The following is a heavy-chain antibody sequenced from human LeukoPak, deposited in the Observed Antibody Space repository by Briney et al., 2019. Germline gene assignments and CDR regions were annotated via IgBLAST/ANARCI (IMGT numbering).Heavy chain of an antibody. V-gene: IGHV3-21*01. Sequence: GGSLRLSCAASGFTFSSYSMNWVRQAPGKGLEWVSSISSSSSYIYYADSVKGRFTISRDNAKNSLYLQMNSLRAEDTAVYYCARDPYGSRSYSFAYYYYYYGMDVWGKGTMVTVSS. D-gene: IGHD3-10*01. CDR1: GFTFSSYS. J-gene: IGHJ6*04. CDR2: ISSSSSYI. CDR3: ARDPYGSRSYSFAYYYYYYGMDV.